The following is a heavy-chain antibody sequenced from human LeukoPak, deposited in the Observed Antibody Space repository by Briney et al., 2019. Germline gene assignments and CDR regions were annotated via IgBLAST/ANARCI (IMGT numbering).Heavy chain of an antibody. CDR2: IKQDGSEK. D-gene: IGHD5-18*01. CDR3: ARERIYSWDY. V-gene: IGHV3-7*01. CDR1: GFIFSSYW. Sequence: GGSLRLSCAASGFIFSSYWMSWVRQAPGKGLEWVANIKQDGSEKYYVDSVKGRFTISRDNAKNSLYLQMNSLRAEDTAVYYCARERIYSWDYWGQGTLVTVSS. J-gene: IGHJ4*02.